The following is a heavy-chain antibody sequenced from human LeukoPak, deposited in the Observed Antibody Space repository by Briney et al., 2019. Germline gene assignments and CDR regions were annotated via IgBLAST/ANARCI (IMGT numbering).Heavy chain of an antibody. CDR1: GFTFSSYA. D-gene: IGHD3-3*01. V-gene: IGHV3-23*01. J-gene: IGHJ4*02. CDR3: AKGETYYDFWSGYYFDY. Sequence: GESLRLSCVACGFTFSSYAMSWVRQAPGKGLEWVSAISGSGGSTYYADSVKGRFTISRDNSKNTLYLQMNSLRAEDTAVYYCAKGETYYDFWSGYYFDYWGQGTLVTVSS. CDR2: ISGSGGST.